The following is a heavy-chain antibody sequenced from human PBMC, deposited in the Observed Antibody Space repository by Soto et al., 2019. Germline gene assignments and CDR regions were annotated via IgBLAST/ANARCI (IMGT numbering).Heavy chain of an antibody. CDR2: IYHSGST. CDR1: GYSISSGYY. J-gene: IGHJ5*02. Sequence: SETLSLTCAVSGYSISSGYYWGWIRQPPGKGLEWIGSIYHSGSTYYNPSLKSRVTISVDTSKNQFSLKLSSVTAADTAVYYCAREIMITFGGDRENWFDPWGQGTLVTV. V-gene: IGHV4-38-2*02. D-gene: IGHD3-16*01. CDR3: AREIMITFGGDRENWFDP.